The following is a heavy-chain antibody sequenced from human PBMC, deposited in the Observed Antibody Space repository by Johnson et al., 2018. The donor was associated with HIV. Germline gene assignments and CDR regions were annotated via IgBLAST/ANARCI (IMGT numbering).Heavy chain of an antibody. J-gene: IGHJ3*02. CDR3: ARSVALIVATFDAFDI. Sequence: QVQLVESGGGVVQPGRSLRLSCAASGFTFSSYAMHWVRQAPGKGLEWVAVISYDGSNKYYADSVKGRFTISRDNSKNTLYLQMNSLRAEDTAVYYCARSVALIVATFDAFDIWGQGTMVTVSS. CDR1: GFTFSSYA. D-gene: IGHD5-12*01. CDR2: ISYDGSNK. V-gene: IGHV3-30*04.